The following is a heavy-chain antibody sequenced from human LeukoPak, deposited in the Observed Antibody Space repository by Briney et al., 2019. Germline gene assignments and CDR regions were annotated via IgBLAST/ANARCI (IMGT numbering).Heavy chain of an antibody. CDR3: ARVLGPPGLYYYYYMDV. CDR1: GGSFSGYY. V-gene: IGHV4-34*01. CDR2: INHSGST. D-gene: IGHD3-16*01. J-gene: IGHJ6*03. Sequence: SETLSLTCAVYGGSFSGYYWSWIRQPPGKGLEWIGEINHSGSTNYNPSLKSRVTISVDTSKNQFSLKLSSVTAADTAVYYCARVLGPPGLYYYYYMDVWGKGTTVTVSS.